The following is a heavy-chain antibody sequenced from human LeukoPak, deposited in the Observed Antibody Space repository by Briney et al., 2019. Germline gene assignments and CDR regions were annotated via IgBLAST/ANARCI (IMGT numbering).Heavy chain of an antibody. CDR3: ARGIGFSVFDF. J-gene: IGHJ4*02. CDR1: GFSFSSFW. CDR2: INGDETSA. D-gene: IGHD3-3*01. Sequence: PGGSLRLSCVASGFSFSSFWMHWVRRAPGKGLLWVSSINGDETSATYADSVKGRFSISRDNAKNTLYLQMNSLRDEDTAIYHCARGIGFSVFDFWGQGNLVTVSS. V-gene: IGHV3-74*01.